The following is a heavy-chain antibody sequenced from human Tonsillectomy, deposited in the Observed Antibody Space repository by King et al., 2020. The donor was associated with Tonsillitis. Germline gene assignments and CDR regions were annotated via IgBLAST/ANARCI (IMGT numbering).Heavy chain of an antibody. CDR1: GYSFTNYW. CDR3: ARHRFPFEDIVVVVAATRFDP. CDR2: IDPSDSYT. V-gene: IGHV5-10-1*03. J-gene: IGHJ5*02. D-gene: IGHD2-15*01. Sequence: EVQLVESGAEVKKPGESLRISCKGSGYSFTNYWISWVRQMPGKGLEWMGRIDPSDSYTNYSPSFQGHVTISADKSISTAYLQWRSLKASDTAMYYCARHRFPFEDIVVVVAATRFDPWGQGTLVTVSS.